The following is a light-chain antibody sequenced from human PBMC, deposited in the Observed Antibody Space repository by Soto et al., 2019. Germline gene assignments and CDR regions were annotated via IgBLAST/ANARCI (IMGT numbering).Light chain of an antibody. CDR1: QSISSY. Sequence: DIQMTQSPSSLSASVGDRVTITCRASQSISSYLNWYQQKPGKAPNLLIYAASSLHSGVPSRFSGSGSGTDFTLAISRLQTEDFASYDCHQNYSTLTWTFGKGNKVEIK. CDR2: AAS. CDR3: HQNYSTLTWT. V-gene: IGKV1-39*01. J-gene: IGKJ1*01.